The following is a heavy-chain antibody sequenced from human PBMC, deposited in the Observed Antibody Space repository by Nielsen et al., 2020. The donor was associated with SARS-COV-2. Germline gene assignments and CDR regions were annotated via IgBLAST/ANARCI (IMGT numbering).Heavy chain of an antibody. Sequence: GESLKISCAASGFTFSSYAMHWVRQAPGKGLEWVAVISYDGSNKYYADSVKGRFTISRDNSKNTLYLQMNSLRAEDTAVYYCATTPIAVAVTGAFDIWGQGTMVTVSS. CDR1: GFTFSSYA. V-gene: IGHV3-30-3*01. D-gene: IGHD6-19*01. J-gene: IGHJ3*02. CDR3: ATTPIAVAVTGAFDI. CDR2: ISYDGSNK.